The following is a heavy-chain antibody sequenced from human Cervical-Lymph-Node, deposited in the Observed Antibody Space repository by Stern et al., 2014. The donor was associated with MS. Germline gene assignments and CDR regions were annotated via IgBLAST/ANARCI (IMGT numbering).Heavy chain of an antibody. Sequence: EVQLVESGGGLVQPGGSLRLSCAASGFTFSSYAMSWVRQAPGKGLEWVSAISGSGGSTYYADSVKGRFTISRDNSKNTLYLQMNSLRAEDTAVYYCAKVAYCGGDCYLYYFDYWGQGTLVTVSS. J-gene: IGHJ4*02. V-gene: IGHV3-23*04. CDR3: AKVAYCGGDCYLYYFDY. CDR1: GFTFSSYA. D-gene: IGHD2-21*02. CDR2: ISGSGGST.